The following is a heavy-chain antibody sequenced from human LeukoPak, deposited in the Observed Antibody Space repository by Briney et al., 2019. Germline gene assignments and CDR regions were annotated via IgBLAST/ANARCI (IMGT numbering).Heavy chain of an antibody. CDR3: ARAGPLTGYYYYYYMDV. CDR1: GGSISSYY. Sequence: SETLSLTCTVSGGSISSYYWNWIRQPPGKGLEWIAYIYYSGNTNYNPSLKSRVTISVDTSKNQFSLKLSSVTAADTAVYYCARAGPLTGYYYYYYMDVWGKGTTVTVSS. V-gene: IGHV4-59*01. D-gene: IGHD3-9*01. CDR2: IYYSGNT. J-gene: IGHJ6*03.